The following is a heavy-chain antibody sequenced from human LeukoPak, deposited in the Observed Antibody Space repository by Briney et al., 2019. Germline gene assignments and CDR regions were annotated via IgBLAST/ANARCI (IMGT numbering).Heavy chain of an antibody. CDR2: INSDGTST. Sequence: GSLRLSCAASGLTFINYWMHWVRQAPGKRLVWVSRINSDGTSTTYADSVKGRFTISRDNAKNTLYLQMNSLRADDTAMYYCARDTGYSNYDYWGQGTLVTVSS. D-gene: IGHD4-11*01. CDR1: GLTFINYW. CDR3: ARDTGYSNYDY. V-gene: IGHV3-74*01. J-gene: IGHJ4*02.